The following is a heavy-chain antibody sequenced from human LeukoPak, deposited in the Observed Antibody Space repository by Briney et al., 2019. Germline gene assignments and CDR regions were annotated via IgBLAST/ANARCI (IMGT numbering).Heavy chain of an antibody. CDR3: ARDMGNDARRGLYFDY. D-gene: IGHD1-1*01. CDR1: GFTVSSNY. CDR2: IYSGGST. V-gene: IGHV3-66*01. J-gene: IGHJ4*02. Sequence: GGSLRLSCAASGFTVSSNYMSWVRQAPGKGLEWVSDIYSGGSTYYADSVKGRFTISRDNSKNTLYLQMNSLRAEDTAVYYCARDMGNDARRGLYFDYWGQGTLVTVSS.